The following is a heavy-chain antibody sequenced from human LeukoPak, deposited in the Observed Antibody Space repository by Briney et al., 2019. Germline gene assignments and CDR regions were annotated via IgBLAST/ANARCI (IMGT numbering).Heavy chain of an antibody. CDR2: IHRSGSP. V-gene: IGHV4-4*03. CDR3: AREILGGFNPGAY. D-gene: IGHD1-14*01. CDR1: LDSTTSNF. Sequence: PPETLSLTCTVSLDSTTSNFWSWVRQPPGKGLEWIGEIHRSGSPNYNPSLQSRVTISIDRSRNQIALELSSVTAADTAVYYCAREILGGFNPGAYWGQGTLVTVSS. J-gene: IGHJ4*02.